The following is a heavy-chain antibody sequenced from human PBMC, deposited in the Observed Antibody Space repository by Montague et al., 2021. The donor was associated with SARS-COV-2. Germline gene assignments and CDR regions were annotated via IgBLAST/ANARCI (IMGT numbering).Heavy chain of an antibody. CDR1: GDSITSIIHY. V-gene: IGHV4-39*01. J-gene: IGHJ5*02. CDR3: ATHPTTVTTFP. Sequence: SETLSLTCTVSGDSITSIIHYWGWIRQPTGKGLEWLASIFYTWILYSNPSLKSRVTMSLDTSKSPFSLNLTSVTAADTALYFCATHPTTVTTFPWGQGSLVTVAS. D-gene: IGHD4-17*01. CDR2: IFYTWIL.